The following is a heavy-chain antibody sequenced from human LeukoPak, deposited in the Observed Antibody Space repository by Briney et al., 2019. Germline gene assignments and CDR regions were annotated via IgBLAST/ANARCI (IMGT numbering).Heavy chain of an antibody. Sequence: GASVKVSCKASGYTFTGYYMHWVRQAPGQGLEWMGWINTNSGGTNYAQKFQGRVTMTRDTSISTAYMELSRLRSDDTAVYYCARIKSSNKDPTSGSYFLYWGQGTLVTVSS. CDR1: GYTFTGYY. CDR2: INTNSGGT. J-gene: IGHJ4*02. CDR3: ARIKSSNKDPTSGSYFLY. V-gene: IGHV1-2*02. D-gene: IGHD1-26*01.